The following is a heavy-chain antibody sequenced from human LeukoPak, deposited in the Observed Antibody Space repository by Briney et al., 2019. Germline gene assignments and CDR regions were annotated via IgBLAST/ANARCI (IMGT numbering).Heavy chain of an antibody. V-gene: IGHV4-39*07. CDR2: IYYSGST. J-gene: IGHJ4*02. D-gene: IGHD1-14*01. CDR3: ARGRKNFFDY. Sequence: SETLSLTCTVSGGSISSSYYYWGWIRQPPGKGLEWIGSIYYSGSTNYNPSLKSRVTISVDTSKNQFSLKLSSVTAADTAVYYCARGRKNFFDYWGQGTLVTVSS. CDR1: GGSISSSYYY.